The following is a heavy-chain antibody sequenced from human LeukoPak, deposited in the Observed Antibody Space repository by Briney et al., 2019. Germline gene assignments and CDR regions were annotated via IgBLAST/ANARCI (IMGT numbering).Heavy chain of an antibody. D-gene: IGHD4-23*01. V-gene: IGHV3-7*01. J-gene: IGHJ4*02. CDR3: ARDRGYSSFDY. CDR1: AFTFSTYW. CDR2: MKEDGSEI. Sequence: QPGGSLRLSCAASAFTFSTYWMSWVRQAPGKGLEWVANMKEDGSEINYVDSVKGRFTISRDNAKNSLYLQMNSLRVEDTAVYYCARDRGYSSFDYWGQGTLVTVSS.